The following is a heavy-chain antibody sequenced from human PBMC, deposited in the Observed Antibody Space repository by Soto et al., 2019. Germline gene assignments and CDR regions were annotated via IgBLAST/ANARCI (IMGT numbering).Heavy chain of an antibody. Sequence: LSRTVSGGSISSYDWSWIRQPPGKGLEWIGYIHYSGNIKYNPSLKCPVTISRDTVKNSLYLQMNSLRADDTALYYCASGTNRAFFAYWGQRILVTVSS. CDR3: ASGTNRAFFAY. CDR1: GGSISSYD. D-gene: IGHD2-8*01. CDR2: IHYSGNI. V-gene: IGHV4-59*08. J-gene: IGHJ4*02.